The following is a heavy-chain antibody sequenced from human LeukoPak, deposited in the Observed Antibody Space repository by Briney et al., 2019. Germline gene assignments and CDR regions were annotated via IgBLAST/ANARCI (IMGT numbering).Heavy chain of an antibody. D-gene: IGHD3-10*01. CDR2: IKSKTDGGTT. J-gene: IGHJ3*02. CDR3: TTGLGLWVWLSGSAFDI. CDR1: VFTFSIAW. Sequence: GGSLRLSCAASVFTFSIAWMSWVRQAPGKGLEWVGRIKSKTDGGTTDYAAPVKGRFTISRDDSKNTLYLQMNSLKTEDTAVYYCTTGLGLWVWLSGSAFDIWGQGTMVTVSS. V-gene: IGHV3-15*01.